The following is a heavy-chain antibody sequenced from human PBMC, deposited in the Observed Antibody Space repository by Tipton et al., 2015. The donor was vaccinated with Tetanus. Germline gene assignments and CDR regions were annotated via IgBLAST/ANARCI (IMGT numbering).Heavy chain of an antibody. D-gene: IGHD6-19*01. J-gene: IGHJ4*02. CDR3: ANLGLVRDY. V-gene: IGHV3-30*18. Sequence: SLRLSCAASGFTFSSYGMHWVRQAPGKGLEWVAVISYDGSNKYYADSVKGRFTISRDNSKNTLYLQMNSLRAEDTAVYYCANLGLVRDYWGQGTLVTVSS. CDR1: GFTFSSYG. CDR2: ISYDGSNK.